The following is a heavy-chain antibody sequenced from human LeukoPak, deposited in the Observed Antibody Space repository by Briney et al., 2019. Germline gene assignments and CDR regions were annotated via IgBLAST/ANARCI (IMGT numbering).Heavy chain of an antibody. V-gene: IGHV4-61*05. J-gene: IGHJ4*02. D-gene: IGHD4-23*01. Sequence: SETLSLTCTVSGGSINSSSYYWSWIRQPPGKGLEWIGYIYYSGSTNYNPSLKSRVTISVDTSKNQFSLKLSSVTAADTAVYYCASRVNYDGYFDYWGQGTLVTVSS. CDR2: IYYSGST. CDR1: GGSINSSSYY. CDR3: ASRVNYDGYFDY.